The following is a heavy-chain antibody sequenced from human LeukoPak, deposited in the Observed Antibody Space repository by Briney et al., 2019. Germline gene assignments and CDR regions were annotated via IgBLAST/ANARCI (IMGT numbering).Heavy chain of an antibody. D-gene: IGHD3-9*01. Sequence: SVKVSCKASGGTFSSYAISWVRQAPGQGLEWMGRIIPILGIANYAQKFHGRVTITADKSTSTAYMELSSLRSEDTAVYYCARAYFLVFQAEEGFDPWGQGTLVTVSS. J-gene: IGHJ5*02. V-gene: IGHV1-69*04. CDR2: IIPILGIA. CDR3: ARAYFLVFQAEEGFDP. CDR1: GGTFSSYA.